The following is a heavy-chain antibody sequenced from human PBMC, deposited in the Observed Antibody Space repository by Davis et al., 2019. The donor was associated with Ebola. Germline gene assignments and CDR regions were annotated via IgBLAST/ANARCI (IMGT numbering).Heavy chain of an antibody. Sequence: PGGSLRLSCAASGFTFSSYSMNWVRQAPGKGLEWVSSISSSSSYIYYADSVKGRFTISRDNAKNSLYLQMTSLRAEDTAVYYCARDSWRFGELLGTGNWFDPWGQGTLVTVSS. CDR1: GFTFSSYS. CDR3: ARDSWRFGELLGTGNWFDP. V-gene: IGHV3-21*01. J-gene: IGHJ5*02. D-gene: IGHD3-10*01. CDR2: ISSSSSYI.